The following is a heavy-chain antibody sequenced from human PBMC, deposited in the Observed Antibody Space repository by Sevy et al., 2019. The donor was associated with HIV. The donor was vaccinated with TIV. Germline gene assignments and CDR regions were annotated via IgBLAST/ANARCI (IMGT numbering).Heavy chain of an antibody. CDR3: ARLFGVRYFDWLSHIDY. J-gene: IGHJ4*02. CDR1: GYSISSGYY. V-gene: IGHV4-38-2*01. D-gene: IGHD3-9*01. Sequence: SETLSLTCAVSGYSISSGYYWGWIRQPPGKGLEWIGRIYHSRSTYYNPSLKSRVTISVDTSKNRFSLKLSPVSAADTAVYYCARLFGVRYFDWLSHIDYWGQGTLVTVSS. CDR2: IYHSRST.